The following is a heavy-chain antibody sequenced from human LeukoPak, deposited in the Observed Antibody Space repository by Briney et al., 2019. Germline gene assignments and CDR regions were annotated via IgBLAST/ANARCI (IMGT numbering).Heavy chain of an antibody. CDR2: INHSGST. D-gene: IGHD3-22*01. J-gene: IGHJ4*02. Sequence: SETLSLTCAVYGGSFSGYYWSWIRQPPGKGLEWIGEINHSGSTNYNPSLKSRVTISVDTSKNQFSLKLSPVTAADTAVYYRARGPPPPPTYYYDSSGYYYFDYWGQGTLVTVSS. CDR3: ARGPPPPPTYYYDSSGYYYFDY. V-gene: IGHV4-34*01. CDR1: GGSFSGYY.